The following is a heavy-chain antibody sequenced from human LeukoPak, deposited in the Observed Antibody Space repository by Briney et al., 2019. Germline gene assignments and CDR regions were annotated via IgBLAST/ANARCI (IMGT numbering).Heavy chain of an antibody. CDR3: AKDHGTAVAGFYY. J-gene: IGHJ4*02. CDR1: GFTFGSYG. V-gene: IGHV3-23*01. D-gene: IGHD6-19*01. CDR2: ITSGGGST. Sequence: GRSLRLSCAASGFTFGSYGMSWVRQAPGKGLEWVSGITSGGGSTYYADSVKGRFIVSRDTSKNTLYLQMNSLRAEDTAVYYCAKDHGTAVAGFYYWGQGTLVTVSS.